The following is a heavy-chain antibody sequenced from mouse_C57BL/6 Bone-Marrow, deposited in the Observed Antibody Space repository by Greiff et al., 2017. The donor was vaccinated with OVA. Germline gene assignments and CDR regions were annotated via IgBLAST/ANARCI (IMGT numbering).Heavy chain of an antibody. CDR3: ARPGFYAMDY. CDR1: GFTFSDYG. V-gene: IGHV5-17*01. Sequence: EVHLVESGGGLVKLGGSLKLSCAASGFTFSDYGMHWVRQAPEKGLEWVAYISSGSSTIYYADTVKGRFTISRDNAKNTLFLQMTSLRSEDTAMYYCARPGFYAMDYWGQGTSVTVSS. J-gene: IGHJ4*01. CDR2: ISSGSSTI. D-gene: IGHD4-1*01.